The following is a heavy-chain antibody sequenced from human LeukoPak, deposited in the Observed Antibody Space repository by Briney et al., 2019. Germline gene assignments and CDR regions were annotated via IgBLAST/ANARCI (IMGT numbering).Heavy chain of an antibody. D-gene: IGHD3-22*01. V-gene: IGHV1-24*01. J-gene: IGHJ3*02. Sequence: GASVKVSCKVSGYTLTELSMHWVRQAPGKGLEWMGGFDPEDGETIYAQKFQGRVTMTEDTSTDTAYMELRSLRSDDTAVYYCASLKNSYDSSGYLVTDAFDIWGQGTMVTVSS. CDR2: FDPEDGET. CDR1: GYTLTELS. CDR3: ASLKNSYDSSGYLVTDAFDI.